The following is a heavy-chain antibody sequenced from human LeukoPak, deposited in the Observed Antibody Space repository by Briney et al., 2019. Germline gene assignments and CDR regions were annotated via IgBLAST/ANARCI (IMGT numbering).Heavy chain of an antibody. CDR2: ISAYNGNT. Sequence: ASVKVSCKASGYTFTSYGISWARQAPGQGLEWMGWISAYNGNTNYAQKLQGRVTMTTDTSTSTAYMELRSLRSDDTAVYYCARDLRDYYDFYMDVWGKGTTVTVSS. V-gene: IGHV1-18*01. D-gene: IGHD3-3*01. CDR3: ARDLRDYYDFYMDV. J-gene: IGHJ6*03. CDR1: GYTFTSYG.